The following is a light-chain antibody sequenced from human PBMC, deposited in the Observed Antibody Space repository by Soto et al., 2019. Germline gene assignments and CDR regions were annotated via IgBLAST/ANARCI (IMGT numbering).Light chain of an antibody. J-gene: IGLJ2*01. CDR2: DVI. CDR3: CSYAGSYNVV. V-gene: IGLV2-11*01. Sequence: QSALTQPRSVSGSPGQSVTISCTGTRSDVGCYDYVSWYQQYPGKAPKLMIYDVITRPSGVPDRFSGSKSGNTASLTISGLQAEDEADYYCCSYAGSYNVVFCGGTKLTVL. CDR1: RSDVGCYDY.